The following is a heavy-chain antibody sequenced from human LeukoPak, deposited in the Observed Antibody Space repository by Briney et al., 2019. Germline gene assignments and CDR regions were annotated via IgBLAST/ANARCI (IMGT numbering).Heavy chain of an antibody. V-gene: IGHV3-30*04. Sequence: GTSLRLSCEVSGFTFNSYTVHWVRQAPGKGLEWMAVMSYDGRTEYYADSVKGRFISSRAQSKNTLYLQLNSLRPEDTAVYYCARDFAGAGYYFRRLAFDSWGQGTLVTVSS. CDR1: GFTFNSYT. CDR3: ARDFAGAGYYFRRLAFDS. D-gene: IGHD3-22*01. J-gene: IGHJ4*02. CDR2: MSYDGRTE.